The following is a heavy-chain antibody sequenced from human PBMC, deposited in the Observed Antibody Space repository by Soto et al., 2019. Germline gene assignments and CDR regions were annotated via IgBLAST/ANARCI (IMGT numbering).Heavy chain of an antibody. Sequence: QVQLVKSGAEVKKPGSSVKVSCKASGGTFSGYAVSWVRQAPGQGLEWMGGIIPISGTTDDAQNFQSRVTITAHESTSTACMELSSLRSDDMAVYYCSRSRAELGYCSGSGCYCVSGPGYWGQGTLGTVSS. CDR3: SRSRAELGYCSGSGCYCVSGPGY. V-gene: IGHV1-69*01. J-gene: IGHJ4*02. D-gene: IGHD2-15*01. CDR2: IIPISGTT. CDR1: GGTFSGYA.